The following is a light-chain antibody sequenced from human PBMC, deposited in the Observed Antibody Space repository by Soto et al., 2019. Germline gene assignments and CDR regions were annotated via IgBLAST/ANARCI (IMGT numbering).Light chain of an antibody. CDR2: KAS. CDR1: QSFSSW. Sequence: DLQMTQSPATLSASVGDRVTITCRASQSFSSWLAWYQQKPGRAPNLLIYKASTLESGVPSRFSGSGSGTEFTLTISSLQPDDFGSYYCLQYNSYPWTFGQGTKVEIQ. V-gene: IGKV1-5*03. J-gene: IGKJ1*01. CDR3: LQYNSYPWT.